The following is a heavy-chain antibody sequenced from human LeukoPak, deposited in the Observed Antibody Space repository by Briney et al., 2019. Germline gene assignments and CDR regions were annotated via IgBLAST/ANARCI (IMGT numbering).Heavy chain of an antibody. D-gene: IGHD3/OR15-3a*01. J-gene: IGHJ6*03. CDR3: ARRTGYNYYYMEV. CDR1: GYIFTQYG. CDR2: ISTYNGNT. Sequence: SVKVSCKASGYIFTQYGISWVRQAPGQGFEWMASISTYNGNTNYAQNFQDRVTVTTDTSTSTASMELRSLRSDDTAVYYCARRTGYNYYYMEVWGQGTTVTVSS. V-gene: IGHV1-18*01.